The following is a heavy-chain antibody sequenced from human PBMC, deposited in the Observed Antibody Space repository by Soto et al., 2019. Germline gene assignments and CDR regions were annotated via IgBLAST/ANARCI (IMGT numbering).Heavy chain of an antibody. CDR2: IYYSGGT. D-gene: IGHD2-15*01. Sequence: KTSETLSLTCSVSGASISSYYWSWIRQPPGKGLEWIGYIYYSGGTTYNPSLQNRVTISLDTSKNLFSLKVTSVTAADTAVYYCARDLHYGGSLAWFDPWGQGTPVTVSS. CDR3: ARDLHYGGSLAWFDP. V-gene: IGHV4-59*01. CDR1: GASISSYY. J-gene: IGHJ5*02.